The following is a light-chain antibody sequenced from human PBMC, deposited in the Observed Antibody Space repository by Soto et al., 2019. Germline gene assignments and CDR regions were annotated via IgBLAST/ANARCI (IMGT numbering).Light chain of an antibody. CDR2: GAS. J-gene: IGKJ1*01. CDR1: QSVSSF. V-gene: IGKV3-20*01. Sequence: ESVLTQSPGTLSLSPGERATLSCRASQSVSSFLAWYQKKPGQAPRRLIYGASSRATGIPDRFSGSGSGTYFTLTISRLEPEDFAVYYCQQYGSSPTTFGQGTKVEIK. CDR3: QQYGSSPTT.